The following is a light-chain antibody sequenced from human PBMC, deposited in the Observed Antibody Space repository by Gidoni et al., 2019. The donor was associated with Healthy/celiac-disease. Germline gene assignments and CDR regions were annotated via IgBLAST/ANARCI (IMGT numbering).Light chain of an antibody. CDR3: QAWDIIYAV. V-gene: IGLV3-1*01. J-gene: IGLJ2*01. CDR2: QDS. Sequence: SYELTQPPSVSVSPGQTASITCSGDKLGDKYACWYQQKPGQSPVLVIYQDSKRPSGIPERFSGSNSGNTATLTISGTQAMDEADYYCQAWDIIYAVFGGGTKLTVL. CDR1: KLGDKY.